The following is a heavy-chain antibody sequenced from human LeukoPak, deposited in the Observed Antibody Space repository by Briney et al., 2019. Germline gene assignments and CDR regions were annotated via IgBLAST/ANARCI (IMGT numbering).Heavy chain of an antibody. CDR2: IYYSGST. D-gene: IGHD6-13*01. CDR1: GGSISSSSYY. CDR3: ARLLAGTEDY. Sequence: PSETLSLTCTVSGGSISSSSYYWGWIRQPPGKGLESIGSIYYSGSTYYNPSLKSRVTISVDTSKNQFSLKLSSVTAADTAVYCCARLLAGTEDYWGQGTLVTVSS. J-gene: IGHJ4*02. V-gene: IGHV4-39*01.